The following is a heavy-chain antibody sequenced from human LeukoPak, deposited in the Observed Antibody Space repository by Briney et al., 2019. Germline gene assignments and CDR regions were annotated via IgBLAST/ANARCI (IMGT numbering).Heavy chain of an antibody. Sequence: GGSLRLSCAASGFTFSSYWMSWVRQAPGKGLEWVANIKQDGSEKYYVDSVKGRFTISRDNAKNSLYLQMNSLRAEDTAVYYCARLTIFGVVILPYYYYYYMDVWGKGTTVTVSS. D-gene: IGHD3-3*01. CDR2: IKQDGSEK. J-gene: IGHJ6*03. V-gene: IGHV3-7*01. CDR1: GFTFSSYW. CDR3: ARLTIFGVVILPYYYYYYMDV.